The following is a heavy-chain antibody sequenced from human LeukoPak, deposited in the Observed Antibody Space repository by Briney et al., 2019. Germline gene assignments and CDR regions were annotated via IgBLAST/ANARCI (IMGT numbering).Heavy chain of an antibody. CDR2: IRSEAYGGST. CDR3: TRDSSFSFDL. J-gene: IGHJ4*02. Sequence: PGGSLRLSCTASGFTFGDYAMSWVRQAPGKGLEWVGFIRSEAYGGSTEFAASVKGRFTISRDDSKSIAYLQMSSLKTEDTAVYYCTRDSSFSFDLWGQGTLVTVSS. V-gene: IGHV3-49*04. D-gene: IGHD6-6*01. CDR1: GFTFGDYA.